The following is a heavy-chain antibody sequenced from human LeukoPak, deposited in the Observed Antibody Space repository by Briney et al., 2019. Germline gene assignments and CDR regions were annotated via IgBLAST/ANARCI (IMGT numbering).Heavy chain of an antibody. V-gene: IGHV4-59*08. D-gene: IGHD1-14*01. Sequence: PSETLSLTCTVSGGSMSNYYWSWIRQPPGKGLEWIGYMHYSGSTYYIPSLKSPVTISGDTSKSQFSVKVTSVTAEYTAVYYCARSSATYHEGFDYWGQGPLVTVSS. J-gene: IGHJ4*02. CDR1: GGSMSNYY. CDR3: ARSSATYHEGFDY. CDR2: MHYSGST.